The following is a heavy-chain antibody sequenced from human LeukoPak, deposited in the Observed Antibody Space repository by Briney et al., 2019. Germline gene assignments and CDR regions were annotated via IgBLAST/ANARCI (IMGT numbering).Heavy chain of an antibody. CDR1: GYTFTGYY. J-gene: IGHJ4*02. CDR3: ARGGWWSPYDY. V-gene: IGHV1-2*02. Sequence: ASVKVSCKASGYTFTGYYMHWVRQAPGQGLEWMGWINPNSGGTNYAQEFQGRVTMTRDTSISTAYMELSRLRSDDTAVYYCARGGWWSPYDYWGQGTLVTVSS. CDR2: INPNSGGT. D-gene: IGHD2-15*01.